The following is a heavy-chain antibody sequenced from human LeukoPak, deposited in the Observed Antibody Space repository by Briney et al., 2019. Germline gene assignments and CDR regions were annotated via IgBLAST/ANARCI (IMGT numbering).Heavy chain of an antibody. Sequence: SVKVSCKASGGTFSSYAISWVRQAPGQGLEWMGGIIPIFGTANYAQKFQGRVTITADESTSTAYMELRSLRSDDTAVYYCARGPIIDIVVIPAAADYYHMDVWGKGTTVTVSS. D-gene: IGHD2-2*01. V-gene: IGHV1-69*13. CDR1: GGTFSSYA. CDR2: IIPIFGTA. J-gene: IGHJ6*03. CDR3: ARGPIIDIVVIPAAADYYHMDV.